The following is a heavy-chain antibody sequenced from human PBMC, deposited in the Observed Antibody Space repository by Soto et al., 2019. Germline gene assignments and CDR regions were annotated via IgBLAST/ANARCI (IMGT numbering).Heavy chain of an antibody. CDR2: VNPILSMS. CDR1: GDTFSFYT. Sequence: VASVKVSCKASGDTFSFYTINWVRQAPGLGLEWMGRVNPILSMSNYAQKFQGRVTMTADKSTSTAYMELSSLRSEDTAVYYCASGGGYCSSTSCYSYYYYYYGMDVWGQGTTVTVSS. CDR3: ASGGGYCSSTSCYSYYYYYYGMDV. J-gene: IGHJ6*02. D-gene: IGHD2-2*02. V-gene: IGHV1-69*02.